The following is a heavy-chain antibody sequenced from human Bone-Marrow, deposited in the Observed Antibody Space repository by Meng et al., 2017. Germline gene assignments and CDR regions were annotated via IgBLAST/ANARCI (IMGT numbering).Heavy chain of an antibody. V-gene: IGHV4-34*01. CDR3: ARGGVRGGIDY. D-gene: IGHD3-10*01. J-gene: IGHJ4*02. CDR1: GGSFRCYY. CDR2: INQSGST. Sequence: QGRVKRWGAGLLKASGTLSLTCAVYGGSFRCYYWSWIRQPPGKGVEWNGEINQSGSTNYNPSLKSRVTISVDTSKNQFSLKLSSVTAADTAVYYCARGGVRGGIDYWGQGTLVTVSS.